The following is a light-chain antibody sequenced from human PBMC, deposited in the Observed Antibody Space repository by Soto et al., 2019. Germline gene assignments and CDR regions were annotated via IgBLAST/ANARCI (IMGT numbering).Light chain of an antibody. J-gene: IGLJ1*01. CDR3: CSYAGTSTYV. CDR1: SSDVGSYNL. CDR2: EGS. V-gene: IGLV2-23*01. Sequence: QSVLTQPASVSESPAQSITISCTGTSSDVGSYNLVSWYQQHPGKAPKLMIYEGSKRPSGVSNRFSGSKSGNTASLTISGLQAEDEADYYCCSYAGTSTYVFGTGTKVTVL.